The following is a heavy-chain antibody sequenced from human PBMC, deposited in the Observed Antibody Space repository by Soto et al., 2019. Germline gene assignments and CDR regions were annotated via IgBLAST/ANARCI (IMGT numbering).Heavy chain of an antibody. J-gene: IGHJ6*03. CDR3: ARGVSITIFGVAPGVRYMDV. CDR1: GGSISSGGYY. Sequence: SETLSLTCTVSGGSISSGGYYWSWIRQHPGKGLEWIGYIYYSGSTYYNPSLKSRVTISVDTSKNQFSLKLSSVTAADTAVYYCARGVSITIFGVAPGVRYMDVWGKGTTVTVSS. V-gene: IGHV4-31*03. CDR2: IYYSGST. D-gene: IGHD3-3*01.